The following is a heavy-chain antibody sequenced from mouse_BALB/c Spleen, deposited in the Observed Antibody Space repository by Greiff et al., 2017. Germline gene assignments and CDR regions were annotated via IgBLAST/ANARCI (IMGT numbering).Heavy chain of an antibody. D-gene: IGHD2-3*01. CDR3: AKSPDGYFDY. CDR2: IWGDGST. Sequence: VKLQESGPGLVAPSQSLSIPCTVPGFSLISYGVSWVRQPPGKGLEWLGVIWGDGSTNYHSALISTLCISKDNSKSQVFLKLNSLQTDDTGTYYCAKSPDGYFDYWGQGTTLTVSS. V-gene: IGHV2-3*01. J-gene: IGHJ2*01. CDR1: GFSLISYG.